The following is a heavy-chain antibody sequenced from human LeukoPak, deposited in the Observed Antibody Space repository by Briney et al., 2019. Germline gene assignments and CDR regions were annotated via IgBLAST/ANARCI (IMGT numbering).Heavy chain of an antibody. CDR1: GGTFSSYA. V-gene: IGHV1-69*13. CDR3: ARAKGGDFWSGYPDY. J-gene: IGHJ4*02. CDR2: IIPILGTA. D-gene: IGHD3-3*01. Sequence: SVKVSCKASGGTFSSYAISWVRQAPGQGLEWMGGIIPILGTANYAQKFQGRVTITADESTSTAYMELSSLRSEDTAVYYCARAKGGDFWSGYPDYWGQGTLVTVSS.